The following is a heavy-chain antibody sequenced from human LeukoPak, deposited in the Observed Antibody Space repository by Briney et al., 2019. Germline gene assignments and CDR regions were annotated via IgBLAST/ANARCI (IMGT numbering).Heavy chain of an antibody. Sequence: SQTLSLTCTVSGGSISSGGYYWSWIRQHPGKGLEWIGYIYYSGSTYYNPSLKSRVTISVDTSKNQFSLKLSSATAADTAVYYCARGPNDFLTIFGVVSSNWFDPWGQGTLVTVSS. J-gene: IGHJ5*02. D-gene: IGHD3-3*01. CDR1: GGSISSGGYY. CDR3: ARGPNDFLTIFGVVSSNWFDP. CDR2: IYYSGST. V-gene: IGHV4-31*03.